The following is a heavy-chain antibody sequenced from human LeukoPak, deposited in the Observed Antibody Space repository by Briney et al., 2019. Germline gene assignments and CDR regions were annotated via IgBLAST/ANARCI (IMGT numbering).Heavy chain of an antibody. CDR1: GFTFSSYW. J-gene: IGHJ4*02. Sequence: PGGSLRLSCGASGFTFSSYWMFWVRQAPGKGLVWVSRINTDGSSTTHADSVKGRFTISRDNTKNTLYLQMNSLRAEDTAVYYCARAGYDSSGSHIATFDYWGQGTLVTVSS. CDR2: INTDGSST. V-gene: IGHV3-74*01. D-gene: IGHD3-22*01. CDR3: ARAGYDSSGSHIATFDY.